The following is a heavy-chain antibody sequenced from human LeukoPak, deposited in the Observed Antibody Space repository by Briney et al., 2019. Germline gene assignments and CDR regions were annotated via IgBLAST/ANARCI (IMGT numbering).Heavy chain of an antibody. CDR1: GGSFSAHY. V-gene: IGHV4-34*01. CDR3: AREYSSSDD. J-gene: IGHJ4*02. CDR2: IHPSGST. Sequence: PSETLSLTCAVYGGSFSAHYCTCIRQPPGKGLEWIGEIHPSGSTNYNPSLLSRVTISVDTSKNQFSLKLSSVTAADTAVYYCAREYSSSDDWGQGTLVTVSS. D-gene: IGHD6-6*01.